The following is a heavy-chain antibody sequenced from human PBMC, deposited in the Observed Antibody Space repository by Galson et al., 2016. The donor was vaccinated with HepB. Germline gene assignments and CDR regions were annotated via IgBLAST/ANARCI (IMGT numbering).Heavy chain of an antibody. CDR2: INRDESST. CDR3: ARDPSYYPGMDV. V-gene: IGHV3-74*01. CDR1: GFTFSSYY. Sequence: SLRLSCAASGFTFSSYYMHWVRQAPGKGLVWVSRINRDESSTSYADYVKGRFTISRDNAKNTLYLQMNSLRAEDTAVYYCARDPSYYPGMDVWGQGTTVTVSS. J-gene: IGHJ6*02.